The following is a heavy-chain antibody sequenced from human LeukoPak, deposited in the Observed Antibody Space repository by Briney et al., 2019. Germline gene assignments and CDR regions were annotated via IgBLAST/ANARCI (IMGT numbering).Heavy chain of an antibody. V-gene: IGHV3-30*03. CDR1: GFTFSSYG. J-gene: IGHJ5*02. CDR3: ARGSRKILYRRGAAGNWFDP. CDR2: ISYDGSNK. D-gene: IGHD2-15*01. Sequence: PGRSLRLSCAASGFTFSSYGMHWVRQAPGKGLEWVAVISYDGSNKYYADSVKGRFTISRDNSKNTLYLQMNSLRAEDTAVYYCARGSRKILYRRGAAGNWFDPWGQGTLVTVSS.